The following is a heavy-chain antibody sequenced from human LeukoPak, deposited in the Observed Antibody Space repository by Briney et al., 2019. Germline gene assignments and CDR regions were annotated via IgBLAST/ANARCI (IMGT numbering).Heavy chain of an antibody. CDR2: MNPNSGNT. V-gene: IGHV1-8*03. J-gene: IGHJ6*03. D-gene: IGHD3-3*01. Sequence: ASVKVSCKASGYTFTSYDINWVRQATGQGLEWMGWMNPNSGNTGYAQKFQSRVTITRNTSISTAYMELSSLRSEDTAVYYCTKGSYDFWSGYPPPYYYYYMDVWGKGITVTVSS. CDR1: GYTFTSYD. CDR3: TKGSYDFWSGYPPPYYYYYMDV.